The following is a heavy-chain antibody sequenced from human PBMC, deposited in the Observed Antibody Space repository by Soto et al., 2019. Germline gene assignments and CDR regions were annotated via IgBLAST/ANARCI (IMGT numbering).Heavy chain of an antibody. Sequence: PSETLSLTCTVSGGPVSSGSHYWSWIRQPPGKGLEWLGYIYYSGSTNYNPSLKSRVTISLDTSKNQFSLKLSSVTAADTAVYYCARVTTVTSFDYWGQGTLVTVSS. CDR3: ARVTTVTSFDY. V-gene: IGHV4-61*01. CDR1: GGPVSSGSHY. J-gene: IGHJ4*02. CDR2: IYYSGST. D-gene: IGHD4-4*01.